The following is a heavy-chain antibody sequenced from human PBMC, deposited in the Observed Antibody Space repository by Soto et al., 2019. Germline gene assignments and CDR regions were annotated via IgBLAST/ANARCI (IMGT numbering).Heavy chain of an antibody. CDR3: ARPKTIGAAAGKGWFDP. Sequence: PSETLSLTCAVYGGSGGSFSGYCWSWIRQPPGKGLEWIGEINHSGSTNYSPSLKGRLIISVDPSKNQFSLKLTSVTAADTAMYYCARPKTIGAAAGKGWFDPWGQGTLVTVSS. J-gene: IGHJ5*02. CDR1: GGSGGSFSGYC. CDR2: INHSGST. D-gene: IGHD6-13*01. V-gene: IGHV4-34*01.